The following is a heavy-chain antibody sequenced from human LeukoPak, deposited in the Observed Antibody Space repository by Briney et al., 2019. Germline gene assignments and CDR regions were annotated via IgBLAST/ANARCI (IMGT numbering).Heavy chain of an antibody. J-gene: IGHJ1*01. D-gene: IGHD3-22*01. V-gene: IGHV1-69*13. CDR1: GGTFSSYA. CDR3: ARNYYDSSGYYYVNFQH. Sequence: SVKVSCKASGGTFSSYAISWVRQAPGQGLEWMGGIIPIFGTANYAQKFQGRVTITADESTSPAYMELSSLRSEDTAVYYCARNYYDSSGYYYVNFQHWGQGTLVTVSS. CDR2: IIPIFGTA.